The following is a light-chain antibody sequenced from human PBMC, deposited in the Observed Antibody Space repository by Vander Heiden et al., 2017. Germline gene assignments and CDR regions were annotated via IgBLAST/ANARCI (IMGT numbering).Light chain of an antibody. CDR2: DAS. CDR1: QRISYW. Sequence: DIQITHSPSTLSASVGDRVTITCRASQRISYWLAWYQQRSGSAPKLLIYDASSLETGVPSVSRFSGSGSGTEFTLTISGLQTEDFATYYCQQYDSYPMTFGRGTKLEI. J-gene: IGKJ2*01. CDR3: QQYDSYPMT. V-gene: IGKV1-5*01.